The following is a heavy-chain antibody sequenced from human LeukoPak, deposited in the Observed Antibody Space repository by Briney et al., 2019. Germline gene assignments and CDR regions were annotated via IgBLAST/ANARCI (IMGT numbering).Heavy chain of an antibody. V-gene: IGHV3-33*01. D-gene: IGHD3-22*01. Sequence: PGRSLRLSCAASGFTFSSYGMHWVRQAPGKGLEWVAVIWYGGSNKYYADSVKGRFTISRDNSKNTLYLQMNSLRAEDTAVYYCARDREGYYDSSGYYVPGYFDYWGQGTLVTVSS. CDR2: IWYGGSNK. CDR3: ARDREGYYDSSGYYVPGYFDY. J-gene: IGHJ4*02. CDR1: GFTFSSYG.